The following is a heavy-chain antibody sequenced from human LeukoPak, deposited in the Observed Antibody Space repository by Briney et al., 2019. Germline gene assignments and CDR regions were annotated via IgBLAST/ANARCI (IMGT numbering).Heavy chain of an antibody. CDR1: GGSISSYY. CDR3: ARHPFATPFDH. V-gene: IGHV4-59*08. Sequence: SETLSLTCTVSGGSISSYYWSWIRQPPGKGLEWIGYIYYSGSTNYNPSLKSRVTISVDTSKNQFSLKLSSVTAADTAVYYCARHPFATPFDHWGRGTLLTVSS. J-gene: IGHJ4*02. CDR2: IYYSGST. D-gene: IGHD2-15*01.